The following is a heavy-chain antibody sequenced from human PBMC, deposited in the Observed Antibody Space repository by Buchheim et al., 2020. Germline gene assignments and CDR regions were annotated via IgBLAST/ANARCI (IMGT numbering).Heavy chain of an antibody. Sequence: QVQLVESGGGVVQPGRSLRLSCTASGFTFDNYGMHWVRQAPGKGLEWVAVISYDGSNKYYADSVKGRFTISRDKSKNTLYLQLNSLRVEDTAVYYCARFLRDVMTTRDYYYDAMDVWGQGTT. CDR3: ARFLRDVMTTRDYYYDAMDV. CDR2: ISYDGSNK. V-gene: IGHV3-30*03. CDR1: GFTFDNYG. D-gene: IGHD5-12*01. J-gene: IGHJ6*02.